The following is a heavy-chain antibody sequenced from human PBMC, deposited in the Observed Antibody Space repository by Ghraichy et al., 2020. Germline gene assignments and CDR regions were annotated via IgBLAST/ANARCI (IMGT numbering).Heavy chain of an antibody. CDR1: GGSFSGYY. Sequence: SETLSLTCAVYGGSFSGYYWSWIRQPPGKGLEWIGEINHSGSTNYNPSLKSRVTISVDTSKNQFSLKLSSVTAADTAVYFCARRRGYSLDYWDQGTLVSVSS. J-gene: IGHJ4*02. CDR3: ARRRGYSLDY. CDR2: INHSGST. D-gene: IGHD5-18*01. V-gene: IGHV4-34*01.